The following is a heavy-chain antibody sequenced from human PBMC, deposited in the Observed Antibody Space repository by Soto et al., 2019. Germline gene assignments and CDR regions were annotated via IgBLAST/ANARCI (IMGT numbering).Heavy chain of an antibody. D-gene: IGHD6-13*01. CDR1: GFTFSSYA. CDR3: ARDGGSSSWCFDY. V-gene: IGHV3-30*04. J-gene: IGHJ4*02. CDR2: ISYDGSNK. Sequence: GGSLRLSCAASGFTFSSYAMHWVRQAPGKGLEWVAVISYDGSNKYYADSVKGRFTISRDNSKNTLYLQMNSLRAEDTAVYYCARDGGSSSWCFDYWGQGTLVTVSS.